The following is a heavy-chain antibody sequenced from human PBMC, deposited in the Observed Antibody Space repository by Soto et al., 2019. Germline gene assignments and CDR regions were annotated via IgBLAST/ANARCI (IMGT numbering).Heavy chain of an antibody. D-gene: IGHD1-7*01. CDR1: GYTFTSYG. CDR3: ARHWDLITGTSNYYYYGMDV. V-gene: IGHV1-18*04. J-gene: IGHJ6*02. Sequence: ASVKVSCKASGYTFTSYGIRWVRQAPGQGLEWMGWISAYNGKTNYAQKLQGRVTMTTDTSTSTVYMELRSLRSDDTAVYYCARHWDLITGTSNYYYYGMDVWGQGTTVTVSS. CDR2: ISAYNGKT.